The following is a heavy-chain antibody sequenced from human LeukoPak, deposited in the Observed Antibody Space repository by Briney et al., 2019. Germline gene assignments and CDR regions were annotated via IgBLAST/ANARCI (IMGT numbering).Heavy chain of an antibody. Sequence: PGGSLRLSCAASGFTFSSYEMNWVRQAPGKGLEWVGRIKSKTDGGTTDYAAPVKGRFTISRDDSKNTLYLQMNSLKTEDTAVYYCTTDRSSSWTNSYYYYYMDVWGKGTAVTVSS. V-gene: IGHV3-15*01. D-gene: IGHD6-13*01. CDR2: IKSKTDGGTT. CDR3: TTDRSSSWTNSYYYYYMDV. CDR1: GFTFSSYE. J-gene: IGHJ6*03.